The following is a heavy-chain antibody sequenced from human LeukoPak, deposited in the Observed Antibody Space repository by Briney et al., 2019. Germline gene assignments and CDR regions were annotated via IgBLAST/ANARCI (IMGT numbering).Heavy chain of an antibody. J-gene: IGHJ6*03. Sequence: KASETLSLTCTVSGGSISSYYWSWIRQPPGKGLEWIGYIYYSGSTNYNPSLKSRVTISVDTTKNQFSLKLSSVTAADTAVYYCAREVVVDTAMVIYYYYYMDVWGKGTTVTVSS. D-gene: IGHD5-18*01. CDR2: IYYSGST. CDR3: AREVVVDTAMVIYYYYYMDV. V-gene: IGHV4-59*12. CDR1: GGSISSYY.